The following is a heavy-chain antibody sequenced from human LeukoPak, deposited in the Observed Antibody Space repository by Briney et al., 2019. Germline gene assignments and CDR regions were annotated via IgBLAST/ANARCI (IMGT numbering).Heavy chain of an antibody. CDR2: IRSKAYRGTA. CDR3: TRGPTQPWLSYGMDV. Sequence: GRSLRLSCTAAGSTFGEHAMRWVRQAPGKGLEWVGFIRSKAYRGTAEYAAAVKGRFTISRDVSKSIAYLPMNRLQPEDTAVYYCTRGPTQPWLSYGMDVWGQGTTVIVSS. D-gene: IGHD5-18*01. V-gene: IGHV3-49*04. CDR1: GSTFGEHA. J-gene: IGHJ6*02.